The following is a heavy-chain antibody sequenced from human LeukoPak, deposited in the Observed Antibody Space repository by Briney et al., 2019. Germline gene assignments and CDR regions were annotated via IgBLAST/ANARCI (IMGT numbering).Heavy chain of an antibody. J-gene: IGHJ4*02. CDR1: GFTFSDYY. CDR2: ISSSGGTI. CDR3: ARANPHCSGGSCFRPLDY. Sequence: GGSLRLSCAASGFTFSDYYMSWIRQAPGKGLEWVSYISSSGGTIYYADSVKGRFTISRDNAKNSLYLQMNSLRAEDTAVYYCARANPHCSGGSCFRPLDYWGQGTLVTVSS. D-gene: IGHD2-15*01. V-gene: IGHV3-11*01.